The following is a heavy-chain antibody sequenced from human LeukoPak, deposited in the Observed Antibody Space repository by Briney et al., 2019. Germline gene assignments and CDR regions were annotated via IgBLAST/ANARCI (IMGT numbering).Heavy chain of an antibody. CDR3: AGRVTGYSSGYVY. D-gene: IGHD5-18*01. CDR1: GFTFSSYG. J-gene: IGHJ4*02. Sequence: GGSLRLSCAASGFTFSSYGMHWVRQAPEKGLDWVSVISGSAHKIRYADSVKGRFTISRDNSENIVYLQMNNLRAEDTAVYYCAGRVTGYSSGYVYWGQGTLVTVSS. CDR2: ISGSAHKI. V-gene: IGHV3-23*01.